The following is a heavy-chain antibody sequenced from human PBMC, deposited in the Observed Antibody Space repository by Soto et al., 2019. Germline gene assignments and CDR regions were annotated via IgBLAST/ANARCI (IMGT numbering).Heavy chain of an antibody. CDR3: AGTTVDTAMVGGGNFDY. D-gene: IGHD5-18*01. CDR2: IIPIFGTA. V-gene: IGHV1-69*01. J-gene: IGHJ4*02. CDR1: GGTFSSYA. Sequence: QVQLVQSGAEVKKPGSSVKVSCKASGGTFSSYAISWVRQAPGQGLEWMGGIIPIFGTANYAQKFQGRVTITADESTSTAYMELSSLRSEDTAVYYCAGTTVDTAMVGGGNFDYWGQGTLVTVSS.